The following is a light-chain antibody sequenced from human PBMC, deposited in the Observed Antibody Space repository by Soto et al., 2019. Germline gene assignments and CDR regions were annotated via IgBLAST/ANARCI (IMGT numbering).Light chain of an antibody. CDR3: CSYAGSSTHVV. Sequence: QSALTQPPSASGSPGQSVTISCTGTSSDVGGYNHVSWYQQHPGKAPKLMIYEGSKRPSGVSNRFSGSKSGNTASLTISGLQAEDEADYYCCSYAGSSTHVVFGGGTKLTVL. J-gene: IGLJ2*01. V-gene: IGLV2-23*01. CDR1: SSDVGGYNH. CDR2: EGS.